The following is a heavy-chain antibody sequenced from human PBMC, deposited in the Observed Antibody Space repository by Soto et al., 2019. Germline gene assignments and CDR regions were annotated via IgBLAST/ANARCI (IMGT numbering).Heavy chain of an antibody. CDR2: ISAYNGNT. V-gene: IGHV1-18*01. D-gene: IGHD4-17*01. J-gene: IGHJ4*02. CDR1: GYTFTSYV. CDR3: ARDLLDYGDRALDY. Sequence: ASVKVSCKASGYTFTSYVISWVRQAPGQGLEWMGWISAYNGNTNYAQKLQGRVTMTTDTSTSTAYMELRSLRSDDTAVYYCARDLLDYGDRALDYWGQGTLVTVSS.